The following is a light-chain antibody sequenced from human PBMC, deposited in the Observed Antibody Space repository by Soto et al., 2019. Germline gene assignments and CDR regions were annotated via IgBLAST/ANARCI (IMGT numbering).Light chain of an antibody. J-gene: IGKJ1*01. V-gene: IGKV3-20*01. CDR2: GAS. CDR3: QQYGRSST. Sequence: EIVLTQSPGTLSLSPGERATLSCRASQSVSSTYLAWYQQKPGQAPRLLISGASSRATGIPDRFSGSGSGPDFTLIISRLEPEDFAVYYCQQYGRSSTFGQGTKVDIK. CDR1: QSVSSTY.